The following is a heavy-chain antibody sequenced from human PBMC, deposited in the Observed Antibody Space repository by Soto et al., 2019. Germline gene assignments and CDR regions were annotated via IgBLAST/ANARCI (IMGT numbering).Heavy chain of an antibody. Sequence: EVQLVESGGGLVQPGRSLRLSCAASGFTFDDYAMHWVRQAPGKGLEWVSGISWNSGSIGYADSVKGRFTISRDNAKNSLYLQMNSLRAEDTALYYCAKELKVFVVVFNDAFDIWGQGTMVTVSS. CDR1: GFTFDDYA. CDR2: ISWNSGSI. D-gene: IGHD3-3*01. CDR3: AKELKVFVVVFNDAFDI. J-gene: IGHJ3*02. V-gene: IGHV3-9*01.